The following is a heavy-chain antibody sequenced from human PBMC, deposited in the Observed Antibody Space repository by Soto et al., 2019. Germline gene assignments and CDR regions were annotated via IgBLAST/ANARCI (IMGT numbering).Heavy chain of an antibody. V-gene: IGHV3-21*01. CDR3: ARDCNTGSGYYDFWSGYFYYYYGMDV. D-gene: IGHD3-3*01. CDR2: ISSSSSYI. J-gene: IGHJ6*02. CDR1: GFTFSSYS. Sequence: EVQLVESGGGLVKPGGSLRLSCAASGFTFSSYSMNWVRQAPGKGLEWVSSISSSSSYIYYADSVKGRFTISRDNAKNSLYLQMNSLRAEDTAVYYCARDCNTGSGYYDFWSGYFYYYYGMDVWGQGTTVTVSS.